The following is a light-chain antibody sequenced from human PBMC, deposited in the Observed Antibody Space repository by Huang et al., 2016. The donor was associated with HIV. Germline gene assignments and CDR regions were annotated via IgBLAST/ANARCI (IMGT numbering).Light chain of an antibody. CDR3: QQYHNWPYT. CDR2: GAS. V-gene: IGKV3-15*01. Sequence: IMTQSPATLSLSPGEGTSLSCRANQSVATTLAWYLHRPGQTPRLLIFGASTRASGLPGRFSGSGSGTQCTLTVSGLQSEDFAVYYCQQYHNWPYTFGQGTKLEI. CDR1: QSVATT. J-gene: IGKJ2*01.